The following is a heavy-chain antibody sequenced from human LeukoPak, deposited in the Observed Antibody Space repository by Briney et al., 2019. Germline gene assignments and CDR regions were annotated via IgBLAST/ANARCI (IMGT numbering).Heavy chain of an antibody. Sequence: GGSLRLSCAASGFTFGDYYMSWIRQAPGKGLEWVSYISSSGSTIYYADSVKGRFTISRDNAKNSLYLQMNSLRAEDTAVYYCARVRSPTADYYYYYYMDVWGKGTTVTVSS. CDR2: ISSSGSTI. V-gene: IGHV3-11*04. J-gene: IGHJ6*03. CDR1: GFTFGDYY. CDR3: ARVRSPTADYYYYYYMDV. D-gene: IGHD2-15*01.